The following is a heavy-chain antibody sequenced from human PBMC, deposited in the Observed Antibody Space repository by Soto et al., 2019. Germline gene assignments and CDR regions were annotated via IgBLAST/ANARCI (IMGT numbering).Heavy chain of an antibody. D-gene: IGHD6-13*01. Sequence: QVQLVQSGAEVKKPGASVKVSCKASGYTFTSYDINWVRQATGQGLEWMGWMNPNSGNTGYAQKFQGRVTMTRNTSISTAYMELISLRSEDTAVYHCASRREDSSSWYYYYYGMDVWGQGTTVT. J-gene: IGHJ6*02. CDR2: MNPNSGNT. CDR3: ASRREDSSSWYYYYYGMDV. CDR1: GYTFTSYD. V-gene: IGHV1-8*01.